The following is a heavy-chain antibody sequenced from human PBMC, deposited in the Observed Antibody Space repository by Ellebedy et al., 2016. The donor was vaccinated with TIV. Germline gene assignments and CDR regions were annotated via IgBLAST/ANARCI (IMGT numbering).Heavy chain of an antibody. D-gene: IGHD2-15*01. Sequence: SVKVSCXASGGTFSSYAISWVRQAPGQGLEWMGGIIPIFGTANYAQKFQGRVTITADESTSTAYMELSSLRSEDTAVYYCARDPKGGYYGMDVWGQGTTVTVSS. CDR2: IIPIFGTA. CDR3: ARDPKGGYYGMDV. CDR1: GGTFSSYA. J-gene: IGHJ6*02. V-gene: IGHV1-69*13.